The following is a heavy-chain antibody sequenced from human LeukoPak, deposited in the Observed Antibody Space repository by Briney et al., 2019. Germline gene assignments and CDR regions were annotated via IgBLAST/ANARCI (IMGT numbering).Heavy chain of an antibody. CDR1: GGTFGSYA. J-gene: IGHJ4*02. Sequence: ASVKVSCKASGGTFGSYAISWVRQAPGQGLEWMGRIIPILGIANYAQKFQGRVTITADKSTSTAYMELSSLRSEDTAVYYCARDRGYGDYIDYWGQGTLVTVSS. CDR3: ARDRGYGDYIDY. V-gene: IGHV1-69*04. CDR2: IIPILGIA. D-gene: IGHD4-17*01.